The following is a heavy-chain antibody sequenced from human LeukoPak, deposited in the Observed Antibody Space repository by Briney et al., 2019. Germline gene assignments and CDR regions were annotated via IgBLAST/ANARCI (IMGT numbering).Heavy chain of an antibody. D-gene: IGHD4-11*01. CDR3: ARGYRDFYYYLDV. CDR2: VYYGGNT. J-gene: IGHJ6*03. Sequence: SETLSLTCTVSGGSISSYYWSWIRQPPGKGLEWIGNVYYGGNTKKNPSLKSRATISADTSMNQFSLNLSSATAADTAVYYCARGYRDFYYYLDVWGKGTTVTVSS. CDR1: GGSISSYY. V-gene: IGHV4-59*01.